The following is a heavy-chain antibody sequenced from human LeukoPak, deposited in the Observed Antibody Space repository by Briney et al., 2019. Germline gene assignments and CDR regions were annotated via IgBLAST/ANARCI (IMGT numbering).Heavy chain of an antibody. J-gene: IGHJ4*02. CDR1: GGTFSFYT. D-gene: IGHD5-18*01. V-gene: IGHV1-69*02. CDR2: IISILGIA. Sequence: SVKVSCKGSGGTFSFYTFSLVRQAPGPGLEWMGLIISILGIANSAQRFHCRVTITADKSTSTAYMELSSLRSVDTAVYYCATGYSYGLPFDYWGQGTLVTVSS. CDR3: ATGYSYGLPFDY.